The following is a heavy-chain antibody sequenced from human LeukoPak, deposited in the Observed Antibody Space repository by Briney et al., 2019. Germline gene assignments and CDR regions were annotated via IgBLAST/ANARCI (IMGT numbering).Heavy chain of an antibody. D-gene: IGHD2-2*02. V-gene: IGHV1-18*01. CDR3: ARTAGYCSSTSCYIDKLDY. Sequence: ASVKVSCKASGYTFTSYGISWVRQAPGQGLEWMGWISAYNGNTNYAQKLQGRVTMTTDTSTSTAYMELRSLRSDDTAVYYCARTAGYCSSTSCYIDKLDYWGQGTLVTVSS. CDR2: ISAYNGNT. CDR1: GYTFTSYG. J-gene: IGHJ4*02.